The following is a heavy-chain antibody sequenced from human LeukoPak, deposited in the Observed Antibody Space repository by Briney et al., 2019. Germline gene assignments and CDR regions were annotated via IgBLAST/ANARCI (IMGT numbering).Heavy chain of an antibody. CDR2: INHSGST. D-gene: IGHD3-10*01. CDR1: GGSFSGYY. CDR3: ARYSKEKRSGTFDY. V-gene: IGHV4-34*01. Sequence: SETLSLTCAVYGGSFSGYYWSWIRQPPGKGLEWIGEINHSGSTNYNPSLKSRVTISVDTSKNQFSLKLSSVTAADTAVYYCARYSKEKRSGTFDYWGQGTLVTVSS. J-gene: IGHJ4*02.